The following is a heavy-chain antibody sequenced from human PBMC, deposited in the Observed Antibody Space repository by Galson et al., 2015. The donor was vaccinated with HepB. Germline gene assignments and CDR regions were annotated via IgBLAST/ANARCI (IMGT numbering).Heavy chain of an antibody. CDR1: GFTFSRYA. V-gene: IGHV3-30*18. J-gene: IGHJ4*02. CDR3: AKADVAYSSSSAGFDY. D-gene: IGHD6-6*01. Sequence: SLRLSCAASGFTFSRYAIHWVRQAPGKGLEWVAIISYDGSNKNYGDSVKGRFTISRDNSRNTLYVQMNGLGAEDTAVYYCAKADVAYSSSSAGFDYWGQGALVTVSS. CDR2: ISYDGSNK.